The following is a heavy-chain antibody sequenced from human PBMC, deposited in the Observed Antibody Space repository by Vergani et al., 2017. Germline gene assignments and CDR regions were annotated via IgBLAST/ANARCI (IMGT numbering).Heavy chain of an antibody. V-gene: IGHV3-23*01. CDR1: GFTFRNYA. J-gene: IGHJ4*02. D-gene: IGHD6-19*01. CDR2: ISGSGVST. CDR3: AREQWLPIDYFDY. Sequence: EVQLLESGGGLVQPGGSLRLSCAASGFTFRNYAMSWVRQAPGKGLEWVSAISGSGVSTYYGDSVKGRFTISRDNSKNMLYLQMNSLRGEDTAVYYCAREQWLPIDYFDYWGQGTLVTVSS.